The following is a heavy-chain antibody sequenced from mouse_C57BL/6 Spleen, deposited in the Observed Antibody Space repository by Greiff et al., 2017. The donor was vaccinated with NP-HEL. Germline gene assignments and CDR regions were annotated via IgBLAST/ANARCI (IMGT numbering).Heavy chain of an antibody. CDR3: ARSEGVTTWNYFDY. D-gene: IGHD2-2*01. J-gene: IGHJ2*01. V-gene: IGHV1-82*01. Sequence: VQLQQSGPELVKPGASVKISCKASGYAFSSSWMNWVKQRPGKGLEWIGRIYPGDGDTNYNGKFKGKATLTADKSSSTAYMQLSSLTSEDSAVYFCARSEGVTTWNYFDYWGQGTTLTVSS. CDR1: GYAFSSSW. CDR2: IYPGDGDT.